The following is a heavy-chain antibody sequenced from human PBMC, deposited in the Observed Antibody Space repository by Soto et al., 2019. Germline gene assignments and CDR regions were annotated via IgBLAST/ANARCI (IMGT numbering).Heavy chain of an antibody. CDR2: ISHTDRLT. D-gene: IGHD3-9*01. Sequence: EVQLAESGGDLVQPGGSLRLSCVGSGFTFSYYEMNWVRQAPGKGLERVAFISHTDRLTHYPDSVKGRFTISRDNAQNSLYLQMNSLRAEDTALYYCVKDESITIFWGGMDVWGQGTTVTVSS. CDR1: GFTFSYYE. J-gene: IGHJ6*02. CDR3: VKDESITIFWGGMDV. V-gene: IGHV3-48*03.